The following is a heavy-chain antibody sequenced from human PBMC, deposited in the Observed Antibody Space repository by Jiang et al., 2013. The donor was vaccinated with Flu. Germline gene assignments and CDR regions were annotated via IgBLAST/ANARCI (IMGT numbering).Heavy chain of an antibody. V-gene: IGHV1-18*04. Sequence: SGAEVKKPGASVKVSCKASGYTFTSYGISWVRQAPGQGLEWMGWISAYNGNTNYAQKLQGRVTMTTDTSTSTAYMELRSLRSDDTAVYYCARDSVVVAAEMSYNWFDPWGQGTLVTVSS. CDR1: GYTFTSYG. CDR2: ISAYNGNT. D-gene: IGHD2-15*01. J-gene: IGHJ5*02. CDR3: ARDSVVVAAEMSYNWFDP.